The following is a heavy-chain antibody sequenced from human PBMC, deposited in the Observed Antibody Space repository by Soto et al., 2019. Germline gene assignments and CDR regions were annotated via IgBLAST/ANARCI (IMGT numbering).Heavy chain of an antibody. CDR1: GFTFSYYW. CDR2: IHSDGSST. Sequence: EVQLVESGGGLVRPGGSLRLSCAASGFTFSYYWMHWVRQAPGKGVVWVSRIHSDGSSTTYADFVKGRFIISRDNARNTVDLQMNSVRVEDTAVYYCARGDRGAFDLWGQGTVVTISS. D-gene: IGHD1-26*01. CDR3: ARGDRGAFDL. J-gene: IGHJ3*01. V-gene: IGHV3-74*01.